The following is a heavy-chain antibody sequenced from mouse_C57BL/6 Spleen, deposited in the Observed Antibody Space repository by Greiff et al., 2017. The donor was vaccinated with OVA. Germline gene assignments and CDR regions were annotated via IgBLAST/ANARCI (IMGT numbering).Heavy chain of an antibody. CDR3: AIEGFTTVVAHYFDY. D-gene: IGHD1-1*01. CDR1: GYTFTSYW. V-gene: IGHV1-74*01. J-gene: IGHJ2*01. CDR2: IHPSDSDT. Sequence: QVQLKQPGAELVKPGASVKVSCKASGYTFTSYWMHWVKQRPGQGLEWIGRIHPSDSDTNYNQKFKGKATLTVDKSSSTAYMQLSSLTSEDSAVYYCAIEGFTTVVAHYFDYWGQGTTLTVSS.